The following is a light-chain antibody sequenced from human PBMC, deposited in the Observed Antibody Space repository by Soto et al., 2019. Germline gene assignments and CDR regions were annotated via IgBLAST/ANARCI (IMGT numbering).Light chain of an antibody. Sequence: DIQMTQSPSSVSASVGDRVTITCRAGQTITRYLNWYQQKPGKAPNLLIYGASTLQSGVPSRFTGSGSGTDFTLTISSLQPEDFATYYCQQTYNPPLTFGLGTKVEIK. V-gene: IGKV1-39*01. J-gene: IGKJ1*01. CDR1: QTITRY. CDR3: QQTYNPPLT. CDR2: GAS.